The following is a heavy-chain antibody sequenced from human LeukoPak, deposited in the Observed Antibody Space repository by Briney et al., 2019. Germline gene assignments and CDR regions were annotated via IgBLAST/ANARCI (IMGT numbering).Heavy chain of an antibody. Sequence: PSETLSLTCTVSGGSVSSGSYYWSWIRQPPGKGLEWIGYIYYSGSTNYNPSLKSRVTISVDTSKNQFSLKLSSVTAADTAVYYCVGERFGYTFDYWGQGTLVTVSS. CDR2: IYYSGST. D-gene: IGHD5-24*01. J-gene: IGHJ4*02. CDR1: GGSVSSGSYY. CDR3: VGERFGYTFDY. V-gene: IGHV4-61*01.